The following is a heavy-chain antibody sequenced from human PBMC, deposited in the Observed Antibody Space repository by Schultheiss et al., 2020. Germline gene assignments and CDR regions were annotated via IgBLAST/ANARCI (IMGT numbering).Heavy chain of an antibody. CDR2: IYYSGST. V-gene: IGHV4-39*07. CDR3: ARDGDYYDSSGYSEYFQH. D-gene: IGHD3-22*01. CDR1: GGSISSSSYY. J-gene: IGHJ1*01. Sequence: SETLSLTCTVSGGSISSSSYYWGWIRQPPGKGLEWIGSIYYSGSTYYNPSLKSRVTISVDTSKNQFSLKLSSVTAADTAVYYCARDGDYYDSSGYSEYFQHWGPGNLVTVSS.